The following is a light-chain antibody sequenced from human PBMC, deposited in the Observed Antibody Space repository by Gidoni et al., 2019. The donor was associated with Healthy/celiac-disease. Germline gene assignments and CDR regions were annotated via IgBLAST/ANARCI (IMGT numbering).Light chain of an antibody. CDR1: QSIASY. CDR2: AAS. J-gene: IGKJ2*01. Sequence: DIQMTQSPSSLSASVGDRVTITCRASQSIASYLNWYQQKQGKAPKLLIYAASSLQSGVPSRFSGSGSGTDFTLTISSLQPEECATYYCQQSYSTPYTFGQGTKLEIK. CDR3: QQSYSTPYT. V-gene: IGKV1-39*01.